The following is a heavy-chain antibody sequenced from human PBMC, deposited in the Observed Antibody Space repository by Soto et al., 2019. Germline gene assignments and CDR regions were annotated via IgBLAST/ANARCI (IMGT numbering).Heavy chain of an antibody. CDR1: GGTFSSYA. J-gene: IGHJ6*02. Sequence: SVKVSCKASGGTFSSYAISWVRQAPGQGLEWMGGIIPIFGTANYAQKFQGRVTITADESTSTAYMERSSLRSEDTAVYYCARDLSTDFWSGYWAPATGYFGMDVWGQGTTVTVSS. CDR2: IIPIFGTA. CDR3: ARDLSTDFWSGYWAPATGYFGMDV. D-gene: IGHD3-3*01. V-gene: IGHV1-69*13.